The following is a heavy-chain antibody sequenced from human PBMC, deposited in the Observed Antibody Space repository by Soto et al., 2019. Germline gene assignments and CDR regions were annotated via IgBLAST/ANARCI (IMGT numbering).Heavy chain of an antibody. CDR2: ISSSGASM. CDR3: VRGGFNYAN. V-gene: IGHV3-11*01. J-gene: IGHJ4*02. CDR1: GFTFSSSY. D-gene: IGHD5-18*01. Sequence: QVQLVQSGGGLVKPGGSVRLSCAASGFTFSSSYMSWIRQAPGKGLEWVSYISSSGASMYYADSVKGRFTISRDNTNNSLYLQMNGLRAEDTAVYYCVRGGFNYANWGQGTLVTVTS.